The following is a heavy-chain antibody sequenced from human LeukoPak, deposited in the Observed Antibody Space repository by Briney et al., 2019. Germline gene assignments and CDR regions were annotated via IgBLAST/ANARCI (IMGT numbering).Heavy chain of an antibody. CDR1: GGTFSSYA. V-gene: IGHV1-69*01. J-gene: IGHJ4*02. Sequence: SVKVSCKASGGTFSSYAISWVRQAPGQGLEWMGGIIPIFGTADYAQKFQGGVTITADESTSTAYMELSSLRSEDTAVYYCWGGGWKKPFDYWGQGTLVTVSS. D-gene: IGHD2-21*01. CDR2: IIPIFGTA. CDR3: WGGGWKKPFDY.